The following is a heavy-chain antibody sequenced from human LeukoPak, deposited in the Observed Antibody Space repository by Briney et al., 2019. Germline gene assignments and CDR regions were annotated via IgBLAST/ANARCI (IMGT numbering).Heavy chain of an antibody. Sequence: GASVKVSCKASGYTFTGYYMHWVRQAPGQGLEWMGWINPNSGGTNYAQKFQGRVTMTRDTSISTAYMELSRLRSDDTAVYYCARSPSGRLGDYYATWGQGTLVTVSS. CDR3: ARSPSGRLGDYYAT. CDR1: GYTFTGYY. D-gene: IGHD3-10*01. CDR2: INPNSGGT. J-gene: IGHJ5*02. V-gene: IGHV1-2*02.